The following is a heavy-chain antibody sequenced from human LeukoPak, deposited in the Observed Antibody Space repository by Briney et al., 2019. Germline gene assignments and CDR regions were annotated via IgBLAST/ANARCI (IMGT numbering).Heavy chain of an antibody. CDR3: AKTSRRNSAYDSPFDS. D-gene: IGHD5-12*01. V-gene: IGHV3-23*01. Sequence: GGSLRLSCVVSGFTFSTYAMSWVRQAPGKGLEWVFAVRGSGSDTYYADSVKGRFTISRDNSKNTLYLQMNSLRAEDTAIYYCAKTSRRNSAYDSPFDSWGQGTLVTVSS. CDR1: GFTFSTYA. J-gene: IGHJ4*02. CDR2: VRGSGSDT.